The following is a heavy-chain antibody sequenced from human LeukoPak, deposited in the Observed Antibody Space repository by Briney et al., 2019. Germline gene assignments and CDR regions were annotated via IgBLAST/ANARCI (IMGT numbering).Heavy chain of an antibody. CDR1: GSSFTSFW. CDR3: ARSAADRSTSLYFQH. Sequence: GESLKISCKGSGSSFTSFWIGWVRQMPGKDLEWMGIIYPGDSDTRYSPSFQGQVTISADRSTSTAYLQWSRLKASDTAIYYCARSAADRSTSLYFQHWGQGTLVTVSS. V-gene: IGHV5-51*01. D-gene: IGHD2/OR15-2a*01. J-gene: IGHJ1*01. CDR2: IYPGDSDT.